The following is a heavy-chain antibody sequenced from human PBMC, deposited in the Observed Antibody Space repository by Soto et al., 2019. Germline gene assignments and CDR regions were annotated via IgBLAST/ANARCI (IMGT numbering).Heavy chain of an antibody. V-gene: IGHV3-48*02. CDR2: ISSSSSTI. Sequence: GGSLRLSCAASGFTFSSYSMNWVRQAPGKGLEWVSYISSSSSTIYYADSVKGRFTISRDNAKNSLYLQMNSLRDEDTAVYYCAREALTIFGVVIVESGMDVWGQGTTVTVSS. J-gene: IGHJ6*02. CDR1: GFTFSSYS. D-gene: IGHD3-3*01. CDR3: AREALTIFGVVIVESGMDV.